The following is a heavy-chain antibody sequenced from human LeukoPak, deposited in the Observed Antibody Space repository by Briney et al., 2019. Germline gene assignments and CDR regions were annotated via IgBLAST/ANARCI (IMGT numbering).Heavy chain of an antibody. D-gene: IGHD6-13*01. CDR1: GFTFSGYS. CDR2: IDSGGYTI. CDR3: ARLYSSSWDLTSIYYFDY. Sequence: PGGPLRLSCTASGFTFSGYSINWVRQAPGKGLEWVSYIDSGGYTIYYADSVKGRFTISRDNAKNSQYLQMHSLGAEDTAIYYCARLYSSSWDLTSIYYFDYWGKGTLVTVSS. V-gene: IGHV3-48*04. J-gene: IGHJ4*02.